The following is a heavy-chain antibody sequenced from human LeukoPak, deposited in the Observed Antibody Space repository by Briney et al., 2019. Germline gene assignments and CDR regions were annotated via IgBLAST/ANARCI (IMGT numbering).Heavy chain of an antibody. CDR1: GFTFSSYG. D-gene: IGHD2-15*01. CDR3: ARVRDDIVVVVAATHYFDY. J-gene: IGHJ4*02. CDR2: ISSSSSYI. Sequence: GGSLRLSCAASGFTFSSYGMHWVRQAPGKGLEWVSFISSSSSYIYYADSVKGRFTISRGSAKNSLYLQMNSLRAEDTAVYYCARVRDDIVVVVAATHYFDYWGQGTLVTVSS. V-gene: IGHV3-21*01.